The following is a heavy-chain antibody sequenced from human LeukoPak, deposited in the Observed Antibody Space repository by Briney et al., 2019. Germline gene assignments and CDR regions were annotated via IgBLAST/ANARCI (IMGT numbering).Heavy chain of an antibody. D-gene: IGHD6-19*01. CDR3: ARRSGVAVAGAFDY. CDR2: IRYDGSSK. CDR1: GFTFSSYG. J-gene: IGHJ4*02. V-gene: IGHV3-30*02. Sequence: GSLRLSCAASGFTFSSYGLHWVRQAPGKGLEWVAFIRYDGSSKYYADSVKGRFTISRDNSKNTLYLQMNSLRAEDTAVYFCARRSGVAVAGAFDYWGQGTLVTVSS.